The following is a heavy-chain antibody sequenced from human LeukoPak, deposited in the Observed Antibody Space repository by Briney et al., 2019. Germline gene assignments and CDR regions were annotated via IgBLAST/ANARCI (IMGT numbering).Heavy chain of an antibody. CDR2: MDTDGRTT. D-gene: IGHD1-1*01. J-gene: IGHJ5*02. V-gene: IGHV3-74*01. CDR1: GFPFGNFW. CDR3: ATDVTGGEDR. Sequence: GGSLRLSCVVSGFPFGNFWMHWVRQVPGKGLVWVARMDTDGRTTDYADSVKGRFTISRDNARNTLYLQMRSLRADDTALYYCATDVTGGEDRGGQGTLVTVS.